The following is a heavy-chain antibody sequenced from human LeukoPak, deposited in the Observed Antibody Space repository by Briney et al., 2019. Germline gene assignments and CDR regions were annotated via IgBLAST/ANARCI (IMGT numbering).Heavy chain of an antibody. CDR3: ARDDTGYCSSTSCYGGRLYY. D-gene: IGHD2-2*01. Sequence: ASVKVSCKASGGTCSSYAISWVRQAPGQGLEWRGGIIPIFGTANYAQKVQGRVTITADESPSPAYMELSSLRSEDTAVYSCARDDTGYCSSTSCYGGRLYYWGQGTLVTVSS. CDR2: IIPIFGTA. J-gene: IGHJ4*02. V-gene: IGHV1-69*13. CDR1: GGTCSSYA.